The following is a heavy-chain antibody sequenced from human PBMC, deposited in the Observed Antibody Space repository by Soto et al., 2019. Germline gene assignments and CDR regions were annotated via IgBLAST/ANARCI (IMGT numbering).Heavy chain of an antibody. CDR2: IYYSGST. V-gene: IGHV4-59*08. CDR3: ARRDGSGTAFDY. Sequence: QVQLQESGPGLVKPSETLSLTCTVSGGSISSYYWSWIRQPPGKGLEWIGYIYYSGSTNYNPSLKSRVTISVDTSKNQFSLKLSSVTAADTAVYYCARRDGSGTAFDYWGQGTLVTVSS. CDR1: GGSISSYY. D-gene: IGHD3-10*01. J-gene: IGHJ4*02.